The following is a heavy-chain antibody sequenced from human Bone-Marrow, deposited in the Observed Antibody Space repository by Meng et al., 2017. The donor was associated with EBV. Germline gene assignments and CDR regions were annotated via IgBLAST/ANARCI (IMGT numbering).Heavy chain of an antibody. D-gene: IGHD3-22*01. Sequence: VQLVQSGAGLKKPGGAGKVSCKASGYTFTSYGISWLRQAPGQGLEWMGWISAYNGNTNYAQKLQGRVTMTTDTSTSTAYMELRSLRSDDTAVYYCARDPSTYYYDSSGYFYWGQGTLVTISS. J-gene: IGHJ4*02. CDR2: ISAYNGNT. V-gene: IGHV1-18*01. CDR3: ARDPSTYYYDSSGYFY. CDR1: GYTFTSYG.